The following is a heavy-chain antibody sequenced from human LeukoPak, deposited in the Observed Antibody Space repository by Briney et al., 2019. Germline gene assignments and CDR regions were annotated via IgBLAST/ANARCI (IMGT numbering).Heavy chain of an antibody. Sequence: SETLSLTCAVYGGSFSGYYWSWIRQPPGKGLEWIGEINHSGSTNYNPSLKSRVTISVDTSKNQFSLKLSSVTAADTAVYYCARHSSDYYGPFDYWGQGTLVTVSS. V-gene: IGHV4-34*01. CDR1: GGSFSGYY. D-gene: IGHD6-19*01. J-gene: IGHJ4*02. CDR2: INHSGST. CDR3: ARHSSDYYGPFDY.